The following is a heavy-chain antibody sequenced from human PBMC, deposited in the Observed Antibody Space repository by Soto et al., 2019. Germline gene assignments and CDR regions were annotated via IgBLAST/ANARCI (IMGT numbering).Heavy chain of an antibody. Sequence: EVQLVESGGGLVQPGGSLKLSCAASGFTFSGSVRHWVRQASGKGLEWVGRIRSKANNYATEYGASVKGRFTISRDDSKNTAYLQMKSLKTEDTAVYYCTPVLVNDDNYWGQGTLVTVSS. D-gene: IGHD3-22*01. CDR3: TPVLVNDDNY. J-gene: IGHJ4*02. CDR1: GFTFSGSV. V-gene: IGHV3-73*01. CDR2: IRSKANNYAT.